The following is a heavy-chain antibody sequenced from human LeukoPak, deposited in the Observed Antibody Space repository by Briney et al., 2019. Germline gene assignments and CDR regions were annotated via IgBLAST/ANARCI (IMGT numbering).Heavy chain of an antibody. Sequence: GESLKISCKGSGYSFTSYWIGWVRQMPGKGLEWMGIIYPGDSDTRYSPSFQGQVTISADKSISTAYLQWSSLKASDTAMYYCARHLQRYQAENWFDPWGQGTLVTVSS. CDR2: IYPGDSDT. J-gene: IGHJ5*02. V-gene: IGHV5-51*01. D-gene: IGHD2-2*01. CDR3: ARHLQRYQAENWFDP. CDR1: GYSFTSYW.